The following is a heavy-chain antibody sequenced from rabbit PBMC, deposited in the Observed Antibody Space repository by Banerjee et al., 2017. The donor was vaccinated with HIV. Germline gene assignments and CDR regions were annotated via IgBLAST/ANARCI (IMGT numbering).Heavy chain of an antibody. J-gene: IGHJ4*01. Sequence: QSLEESGGGLVQPEGSLTLTCTASGFSLSNNYVMCWVRQAPGKGLEWIGCINTGSNNNYYASWAKGRFTISKTSSTTVTLQMTSLTAADTATYFCARAHDEYGDYYFTLWGPGTLVTVS. CDR3: ARAHDEYGDYYFTL. D-gene: IGHD2-1*01. CDR2: INTGSNNN. CDR1: GFSLSNNYV. V-gene: IGHV1S40*01.